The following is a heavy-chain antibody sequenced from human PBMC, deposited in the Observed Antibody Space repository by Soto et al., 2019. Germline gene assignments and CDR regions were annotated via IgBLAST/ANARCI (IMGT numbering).Heavy chain of an antibody. CDR1: GYTFTGYY. Sequence: ASVKVSCKASGYTFTGYYMHWVRQAPGQGLEWMGWINPNSGGTNYAQKFQGWVTMTRDTSISTAYMELSRLRSDDTAVYYWARGMGHYDSSGLLDYYYGMDVWGQGTTVTVSS. V-gene: IGHV1-2*04. CDR2: INPNSGGT. J-gene: IGHJ6*02. D-gene: IGHD3-22*01. CDR3: ARGMGHYDSSGLLDYYYGMDV.